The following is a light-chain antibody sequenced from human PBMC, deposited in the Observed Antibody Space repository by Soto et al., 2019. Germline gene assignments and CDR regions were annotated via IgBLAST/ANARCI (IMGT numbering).Light chain of an antibody. J-gene: IGKJ1*01. Sequence: DIHTTHSPSLPTASMGDRVHITCRASQSISSWLAWYQQKPGKAPNLLIHKASHLESGVPSRFSGSGSGTEFTLTISSLQPGDFATYYCQHYNTYPWTFGQGTKVDIK. CDR1: QSISSW. CDR3: QHYNTYPWT. CDR2: KAS. V-gene: IGKV1-5*03.